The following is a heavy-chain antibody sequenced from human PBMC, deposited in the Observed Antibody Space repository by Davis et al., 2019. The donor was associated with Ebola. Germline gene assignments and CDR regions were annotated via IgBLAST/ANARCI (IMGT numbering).Heavy chain of an antibody. V-gene: IGHV3-73*01. J-gene: IGHJ6*02. CDR3: VRVDYYGMDV. D-gene: IGHD3-10*01. CDR2: IRSKANSYAT. CDR1: GFTFSGSA. Sequence: GGSLRLSCAASGFTFSGSAMHWVRQASGKGLEWVGRIRSKANSYATAYAASVKGRFTISRDDSKNTAYLQMNSLKTEDTAVYYCVRVDYYGMDVRGQGTTVTVSS.